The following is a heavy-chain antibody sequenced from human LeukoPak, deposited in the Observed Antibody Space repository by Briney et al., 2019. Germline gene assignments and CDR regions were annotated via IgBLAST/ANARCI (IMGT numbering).Heavy chain of an antibody. CDR1: GFSFSYYG. V-gene: IGHV3-30*03. J-gene: IGHJ4*02. CDR3: ARGGRYDSSGYLHYFDY. Sequence: PGRSLRLSCSASGFSFSYYGFHWVRQAPGKGLEWVAVISYDGSNKYYADSVKGRFTISRDNSKNTLYLQMNSLRAEDTAVYYCARGGRYDSSGYLHYFDYWGQGTLVTVSS. CDR2: ISYDGSNK. D-gene: IGHD3-22*01.